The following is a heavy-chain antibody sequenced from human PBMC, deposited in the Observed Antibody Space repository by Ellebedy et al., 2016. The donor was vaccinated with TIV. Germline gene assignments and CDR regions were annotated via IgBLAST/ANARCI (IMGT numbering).Heavy chain of an antibody. CDR1: GGSISSSNW. CDR3: ARGLYDILTGSPNWFDP. CDR2: IYHSGST. D-gene: IGHD3-9*01. V-gene: IGHV4-4*02. J-gene: IGHJ5*02. Sequence: MPSETLSLTCAVSGGSISSSNWWSWVRQPPGKGLEWIGEIYHSGSTNYNPSLKSRVTISVDKSKNQFSLKLSSVTAADTAVYYCARGLYDILTGSPNWFDPWGQGTLVTVSS.